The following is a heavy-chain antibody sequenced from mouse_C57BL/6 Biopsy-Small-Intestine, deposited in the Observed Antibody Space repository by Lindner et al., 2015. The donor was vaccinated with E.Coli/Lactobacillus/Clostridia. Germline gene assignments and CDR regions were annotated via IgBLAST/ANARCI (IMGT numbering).Heavy chain of an antibody. CDR1: GYTFTNYV. CDR3: ARGLNWYFDV. D-gene: IGHD3-3*01. CDR2: INPYNDGT. Sequence: VQLQESGPELVKPGASVKMSCKASGYTFTNYVMHWVKQKPGQGLEWIGYINPYNDGTKYNEKFKGKATLTSDRPSSTAYMELSSLTSEDSAVYYCARGLNWYFDVWGAGTTVTVSS. J-gene: IGHJ1*01. V-gene: IGHV1-14*01.